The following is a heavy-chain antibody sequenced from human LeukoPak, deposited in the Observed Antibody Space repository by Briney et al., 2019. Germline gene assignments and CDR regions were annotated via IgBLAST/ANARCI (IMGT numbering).Heavy chain of an antibody. V-gene: IGHV3-15*01. CDR2: IKSKTDGGTT. CDR1: GFTFSTYW. Sequence: GGSLRLSCTASGFTFSTYWMSWVRQAPGKGLEWVGRIKSKTDGGTTDYAAPVKGRFTISRDDSENTLFLQMISLQGEDTAVYYCTTDGGLAAVNTMGYWGQGTLVTVSS. CDR3: TTDGGLAAVNTMGY. D-gene: IGHD4-17*01. J-gene: IGHJ4*02.